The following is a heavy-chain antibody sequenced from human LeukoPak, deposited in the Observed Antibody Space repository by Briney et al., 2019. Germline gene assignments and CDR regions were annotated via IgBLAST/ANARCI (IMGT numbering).Heavy chain of an antibody. V-gene: IGHV3-33*01. CDR1: GFTFSSFG. D-gene: IGHD1/OR15-1a*01. Sequence: GGSLRLSCAASGFTFSSFGMHWVRQAPGKGLEWVAVIWYDASNKYYADSVKGRFTISRDNSKNTLYLQMNSLRDDDTAVYYWVRGVGVSRFNNPDAWGQGTLVIVSS. J-gene: IGHJ5*02. CDR3: VRGVGVSRFNNPDA. CDR2: IWYDASNK.